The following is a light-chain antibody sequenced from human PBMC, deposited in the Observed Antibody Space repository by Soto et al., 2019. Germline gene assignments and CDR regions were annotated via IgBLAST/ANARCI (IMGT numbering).Light chain of an antibody. V-gene: IGKV3-20*01. CDR2: GVF. CDR1: QSVNSNF. J-gene: IGKJ2*01. CDR3: QHYHGSPRT. Sequence: ETVLTQSPGTVSLSPGERATLSCRTSQSVNSNFLAWYQQKPGQAPRLLIYGVFNRATGIPDRFSGSGSGTDFTLTISGLEPEDSAVYYCQHYHGSPRTFGQGTKLEIK.